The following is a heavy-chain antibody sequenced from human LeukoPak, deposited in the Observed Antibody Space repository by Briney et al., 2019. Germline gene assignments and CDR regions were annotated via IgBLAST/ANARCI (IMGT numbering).Heavy chain of an antibody. Sequence: SETLSLICTVSGASISSSSYYWGWIRQPPGKGLEWIGSIYYSGSTYYNPSLKSRVTKSVDTSKNQFSLKLSSVTAADTAVYYCAKNKNQGRLYYYYGMDVWGQGTTVTVSS. CDR2: IYYSGST. V-gene: IGHV4-39*01. CDR3: AKNKNQGRLYYYYGMDV. J-gene: IGHJ6*02. CDR1: GASISSSSYY. D-gene: IGHD3-10*01.